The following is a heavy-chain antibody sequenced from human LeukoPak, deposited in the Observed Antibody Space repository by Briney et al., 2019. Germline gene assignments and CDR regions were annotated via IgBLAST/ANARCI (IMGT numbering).Heavy chain of an antibody. CDR1: GYTFTTYD. D-gene: IGHD3-10*01. J-gene: IGHJ4*02. CDR2: MNPNSGNT. CDR3: ARANYYGSGKKDLDY. Sequence: ASVRVSCKASGYTFTTYDINWVRQATGQGLEWMGWMNPNSGNTGYAQKFQGRVTMTRNTSMSTAYMELSSLRSEDTAVYYCARANYYGSGKKDLDYWGQGTLVTVSS. V-gene: IGHV1-8*01.